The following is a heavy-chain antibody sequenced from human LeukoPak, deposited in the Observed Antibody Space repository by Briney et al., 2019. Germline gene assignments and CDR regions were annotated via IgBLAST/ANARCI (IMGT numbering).Heavy chain of an antibody. D-gene: IGHD4-23*01. CDR3: AKSMTTVVTSPRGAFDI. CDR1: GFTFSSYA. V-gene: IGHV3-23*01. CDR2: ISGSGGST. J-gene: IGHJ3*02. Sequence: PGGSLRLSCAASGFTFSSYAMSWVRQAPGKGLEWVSAISGSGGSTYYADSVKGRFTISRDNSKNTLYLQMNSLRAEDTAVYYCAKSMTTVVTSPRGAFDIWGQGTMVTVSS.